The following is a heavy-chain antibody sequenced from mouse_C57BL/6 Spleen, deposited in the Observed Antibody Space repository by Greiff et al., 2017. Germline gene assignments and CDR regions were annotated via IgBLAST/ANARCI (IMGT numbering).Heavy chain of an antibody. D-gene: IGHD2-4*01. Sequence: QVQLQQPGAELVMPGASVKLSCKASGYTFTSYWMHWVKQRPGQGLEWIGEIDPSDSYTNYNQKFKGKSTLTVDKSSSTAYMQLSSLTSEDSAVYYCARERLRYAMDYWGQGTSVTVSS. CDR2: IDPSDSYT. V-gene: IGHV1-69*01. CDR1: GYTFTSYW. J-gene: IGHJ4*01. CDR3: ARERLRYAMDY.